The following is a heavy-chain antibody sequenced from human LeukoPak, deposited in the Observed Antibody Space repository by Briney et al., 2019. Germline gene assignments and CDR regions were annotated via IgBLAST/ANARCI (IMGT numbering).Heavy chain of an antibody. J-gene: IGHJ4*02. CDR3: ASQVPYYYDSSGYSFRDY. CDR2: IYYSGST. V-gene: IGHV4-30-4*08. D-gene: IGHD3-22*01. CDR1: GGSISSGDYY. Sequence: SETLSLTCTVSGGSISSGDYYWSWIRQPPGKGLEWIGYIYYSGSTYYNPSLKSRVTISVDTSTNQFSLKLSSVTAADTAVYYCASQVPYYYDSSGYSFRDYWGQGTLVTVSS.